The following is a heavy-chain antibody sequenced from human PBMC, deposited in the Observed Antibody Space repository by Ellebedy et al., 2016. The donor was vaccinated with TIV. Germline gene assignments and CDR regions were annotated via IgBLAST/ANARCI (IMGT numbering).Heavy chain of an antibody. D-gene: IGHD2-15*01. CDR1: GFTFRSYA. CDR3: AKVSILYPAHGGYYFDY. Sequence: GESLKISXAASGFTFRSYAMSWVRQAPGKGLEWVSAISGSGGSTYYADSVKGRFTISRDNSKNTLYLQMNSLRAEDTAVYYCAKVSILYPAHGGYYFDYWGQGTLVTVSS. J-gene: IGHJ4*02. CDR2: ISGSGGST. V-gene: IGHV3-23*01.